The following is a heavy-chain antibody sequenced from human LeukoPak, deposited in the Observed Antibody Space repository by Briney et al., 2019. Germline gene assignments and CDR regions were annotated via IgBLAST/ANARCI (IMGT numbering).Heavy chain of an antibody. D-gene: IGHD3-3*01. V-gene: IGHV1-69*05. Sequence: SVKVSCKASGGTFISYAISWVRQAPGQGLEWMGRIIPIFGTANYAQKFQGRVTITTDESTSTAYMELSSLRSEDTAVYYCAQGDFWSGDYFDYWGQGTLVTVSS. CDR2: IIPIFGTA. CDR3: AQGDFWSGDYFDY. CDR1: GGTFISYA. J-gene: IGHJ4*02.